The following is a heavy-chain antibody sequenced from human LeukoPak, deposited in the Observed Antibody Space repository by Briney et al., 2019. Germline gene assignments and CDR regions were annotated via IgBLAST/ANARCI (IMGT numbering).Heavy chain of an antibody. CDR3: ARDRMYSSSWPDAFDI. V-gene: IGHV3-21*01. CDR1: GFTFSSYS. J-gene: IGHJ3*02. Sequence: SGGSLRLSCAASGFTFSSYSMNWVRQAPGKGLEWVSSISSSSSYIYYADSVKGRFTISRDNAKNSLYLQMNSLRAEDTAVYYCARDRMYSSSWPDAFDIWGQGTMVTVSS. D-gene: IGHD6-13*01. CDR2: ISSSSSYI.